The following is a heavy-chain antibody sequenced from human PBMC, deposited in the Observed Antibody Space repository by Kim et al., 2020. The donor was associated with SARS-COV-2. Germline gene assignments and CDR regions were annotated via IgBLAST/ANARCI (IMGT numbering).Heavy chain of an antibody. J-gene: IGHJ4*02. CDR1: GFTFSDYY. Sequence: GGSLRLSCAASGFTFSDYYMSWIRQAPGKGLEWVSYISSSGSTIYYADSVKGRFTISRDNAKNSLYLQMNSLRAEDTAVYYCARDEVVRTYYYDSSGYYYWGQGTLVTVSS. V-gene: IGHV3-11*04. CDR3: ARDEVVRTYYYDSSGYYY. CDR2: ISSSGSTI. D-gene: IGHD3-22*01.